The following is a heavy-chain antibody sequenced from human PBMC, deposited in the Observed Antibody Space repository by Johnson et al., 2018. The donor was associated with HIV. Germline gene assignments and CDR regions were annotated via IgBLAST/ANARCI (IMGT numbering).Heavy chain of an antibody. D-gene: IGHD4-23*01. V-gene: IGHV3-30*18. J-gene: IGHJ3*01. CDR3: AKTYYGGNDDAFDL. CDR2: ISYDGGTE. CDR1: GFTFSSYG. Sequence: QVQLVESGGGVVQPGGSLRLSCAASGFTFSSYGMHWVRQAPGKGLEWVAFISYDGGTESYADSVKGRFTVSRDNSKNALFLQMNNLGPEDAGIYFCAKTYYGGNDDAFDLWGQGTMVTVSS.